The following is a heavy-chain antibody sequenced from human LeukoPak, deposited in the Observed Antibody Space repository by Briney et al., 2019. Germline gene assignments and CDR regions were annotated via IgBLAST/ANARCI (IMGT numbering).Heavy chain of an antibody. V-gene: IGHV1-69*13. J-gene: IGHJ5*02. CDR1: GGTFSSYA. Sequence: SVKVSCKASGGTFSSYAISWVRQAPGQGLEWMGGIIPIFGTANYAQKFQGRVTITADESTSTAYMELSSLRSEDMAVYYCARDSVDTAMVTPYNWFDPWGQGTLVTVSS. CDR2: IIPIFGTA. CDR3: ARDSVDTAMVTPYNWFDP. D-gene: IGHD5-18*01.